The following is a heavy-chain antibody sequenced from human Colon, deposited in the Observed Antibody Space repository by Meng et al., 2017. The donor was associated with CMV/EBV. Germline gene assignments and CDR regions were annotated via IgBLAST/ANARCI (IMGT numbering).Heavy chain of an antibody. J-gene: IGHJ4*02. CDR1: GGSISSSSYY. CDR3: ARVSTIFGVPDYFDY. Sequence: SETLSLTCTVSGGSISSSSYYWGWIRQPPGKGLEWIGSIYYSGSTYYNPSLKSRVTISVDTSKNQCSLKLSSVTAADTAVYYCARVSTIFGVPDYFDYWGQGTLVTVSS. V-gene: IGHV4-39*07. D-gene: IGHD3-3*01. CDR2: IYYSGST.